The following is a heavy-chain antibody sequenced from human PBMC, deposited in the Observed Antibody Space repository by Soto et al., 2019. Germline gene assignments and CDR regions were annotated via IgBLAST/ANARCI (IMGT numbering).Heavy chain of an antibody. CDR2: VKDGGHT. J-gene: IGHJ4*02. CDR1: GGSLSGYY. D-gene: IGHD5-12*01. CDR3: AIGQEGVVATH. V-gene: IGHV4-34*01. Sequence: QVQLQQWGAGLLKPSETLSLNCAVTGGSLSGYYWSWIRQPPGKGLEWIGEVKDGGHTNYSPSLRSRVTRSSDTSNNQFSLRLNSVTAADTGVYYCAIGQEGVVATHWDQGSLVTVSS.